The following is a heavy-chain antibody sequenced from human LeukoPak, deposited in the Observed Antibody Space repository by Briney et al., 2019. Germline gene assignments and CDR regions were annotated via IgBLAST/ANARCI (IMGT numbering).Heavy chain of an antibody. CDR3: ARSALDTSGTYYNPQPFEY. J-gene: IGHJ4*02. CDR1: GFTFSSYG. CDR2: ISYDGSNK. Sequence: PGRSLRLSCAASGFTFSSYGMHWVRQAPGKGLEWVAVISYDGSNKYYADSVKGRFTISRDNSKNTLYLQMNSLRAEDTAVYYCARSALDTSGTYYNPQPFEYWGQGTLVIVSS. D-gene: IGHD3-10*01. V-gene: IGHV3-30*03.